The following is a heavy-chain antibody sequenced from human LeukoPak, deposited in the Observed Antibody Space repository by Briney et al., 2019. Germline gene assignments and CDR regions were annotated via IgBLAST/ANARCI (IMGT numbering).Heavy chain of an antibody. V-gene: IGHV5-51*01. CDR3: AGARGATYFDY. Sequence: GESLQISCKGSGYSFTTYWIGWVRQMPGKGLEWMGIIYPGDSDTRYSPSFQGQVTISVDKSINTAYLQWRSLKAADTAMYYCAGARGATYFDYWGQGTLVTVSS. J-gene: IGHJ4*02. CDR2: IYPGDSDT. D-gene: IGHD1-26*01. CDR1: GYSFTTYW.